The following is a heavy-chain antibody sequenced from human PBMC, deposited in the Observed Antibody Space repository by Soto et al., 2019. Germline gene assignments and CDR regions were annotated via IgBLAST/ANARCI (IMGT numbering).Heavy chain of an antibody. Sequence: PSETLSLTCAVYGGSFSGYYWSWIRQPPGKGLEWIGEINHSGSTNYNPSLKSRVTISVDTSKNQFSLKLSSVTAADTAVYYCARRGITMVRGVPPDITNKYCFDYWGQRTLVTVS. J-gene: IGHJ4*02. CDR2: INHSGST. V-gene: IGHV4-34*01. CDR3: ARRGITMVRGVPPDITNKYCFDY. CDR1: GGSFSGYY. D-gene: IGHD3-10*01.